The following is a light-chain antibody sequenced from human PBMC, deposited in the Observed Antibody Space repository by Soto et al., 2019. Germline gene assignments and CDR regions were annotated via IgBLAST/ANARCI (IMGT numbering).Light chain of an antibody. V-gene: IGLV2-14*03. CDR3: SAFTSSSTVI. Sequence: QSALTQPASVSGSPGQSITISCTGTTRDVGSYNYVSWYQQHPGKAPKLMIYEVINRPSGVSNRFSGSKSGNTASLTISGLQAEDEAVYHCSAFTSSSTVIFGGGTKVTVL. J-gene: IGLJ2*01. CDR2: EVI. CDR1: TRDVGSYNY.